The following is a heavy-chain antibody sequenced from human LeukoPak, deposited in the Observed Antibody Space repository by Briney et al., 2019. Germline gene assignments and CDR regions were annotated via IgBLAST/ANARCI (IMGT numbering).Heavy chain of an antibody. Sequence: ASETLSLTCTVSGGSISGGGYYWNWIRQHPGKGLGWIGHINYSGYSNYNPFLRSRVTMSVDTSRNRFSLKLTSVSAADTAVYYCVREVLSMIEVGYFDSWGQGTLVTVSS. CDR2: INYSGYS. J-gene: IGHJ4*02. D-gene: IGHD3-22*01. CDR3: VREVLSMIEVGYFDS. V-gene: IGHV4-31*03. CDR1: GGSISGGGYY.